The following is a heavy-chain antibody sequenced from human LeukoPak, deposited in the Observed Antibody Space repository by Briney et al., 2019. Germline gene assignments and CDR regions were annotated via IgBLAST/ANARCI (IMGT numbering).Heavy chain of an antibody. D-gene: IGHD5-24*01. Sequence: KPSETLSLTCTVSGGSISSYYWSWIRQPPGKGLEWIGYIYFSGSTNYNPSLKIRVTISVDTSKKQFSLKMSSVPAADTAVYYCARDQVTQRWLQLGVFDYWGQGTLVTVSS. J-gene: IGHJ4*02. CDR3: ARDQVTQRWLQLGVFDY. V-gene: IGHV4-59*01. CDR1: GGSISSYY. CDR2: IYFSGST.